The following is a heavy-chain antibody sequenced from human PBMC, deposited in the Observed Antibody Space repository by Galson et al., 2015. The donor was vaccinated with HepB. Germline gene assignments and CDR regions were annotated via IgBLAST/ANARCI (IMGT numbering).Heavy chain of an antibody. Sequence: SLRLSCAASGFTFSGSAMHWVRQASGKGLEWVGRIRSKANSYATAYAASVKGRFTISRDDSKNTAYLQMNSLKTEDTAVYYCTRQGMVRGLGMDVWGQGTTVTVSS. D-gene: IGHD3-10*01. V-gene: IGHV3-73*01. J-gene: IGHJ6*02. CDR1: GFTFSGSA. CDR2: IRSKANSYAT. CDR3: TRQGMVRGLGMDV.